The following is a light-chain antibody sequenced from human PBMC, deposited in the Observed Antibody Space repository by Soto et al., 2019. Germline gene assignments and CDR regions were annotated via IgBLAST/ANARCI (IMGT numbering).Light chain of an antibody. CDR2: DVS. V-gene: IGLV2-11*01. CDR1: SSDVGGYNY. Sequence: QSALTQPRSVSGSPGQSVTISCTGTSSDVGGYNYVSWYQQLPGKAPKLMIYDVSKRPSGVPDRFSGSKSGNTASLTISGLQAEDEADYYCCSYAGTYTFGVFGGGIKLTVL. J-gene: IGLJ2*01. CDR3: CSYAGTYTFGV.